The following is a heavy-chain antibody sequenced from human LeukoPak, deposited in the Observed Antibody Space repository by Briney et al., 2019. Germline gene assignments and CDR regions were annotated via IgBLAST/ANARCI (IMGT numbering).Heavy chain of an antibody. CDR3: ARGRYDFWSGYYPFDY. J-gene: IGHJ4*02. D-gene: IGHD3-3*01. CDR1: GDSISRGSYF. CDR2: IYTSGST. Sequence: SQTLSLICTVSGDSISRGSYFWSWIRQPAGKGLEWIGRIYTSGSTNYNPSLKSRFTISVDTSKNQFSLKLSSVTAADTAVYYCARGRYDFWSGYYPFDYWGQGTLVTVSA. V-gene: IGHV4-61*02.